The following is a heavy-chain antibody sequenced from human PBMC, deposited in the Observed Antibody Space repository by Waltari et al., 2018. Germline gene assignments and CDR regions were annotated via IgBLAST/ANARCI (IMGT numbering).Heavy chain of an antibody. CDR3: AKAPYGDYNYYYYGMDV. CDR1: GFTFSSYA. D-gene: IGHD4-17*01. J-gene: IGHJ6*02. V-gene: IGHV3-23*01. CDR2: ISGSGGST. Sequence: EVQLLESGGGLVQPGGSLRLSCAASGFTFSSYAMSWVRQAPGRGLEWVSGISGSGGSTYNADSVKGRFTISRANSKNTLYLQMNSLRAEDTAVYYCAKAPYGDYNYYYYGMDVWGQGTTVTVSS.